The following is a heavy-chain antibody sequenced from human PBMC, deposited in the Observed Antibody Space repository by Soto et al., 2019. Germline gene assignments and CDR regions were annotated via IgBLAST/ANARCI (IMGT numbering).Heavy chain of an antibody. Sequence: RGSLLVSCTSSVFSFSDYDMHWVGQAPGKGLEWVSTIGAARDPYYTGSVKHRFTISRENAINSMFLQMNSVTVGDTAVYYCARAYTGRLPRRADYYYALDVWGQGILVTVSS. D-gene: IGHD2-15*01. CDR1: VFSFSDYD. CDR2: IGAARDP. CDR3: ARAYTGRLPRRADYYYALDV. J-gene: IGHJ6*02. V-gene: IGHV3-13*05.